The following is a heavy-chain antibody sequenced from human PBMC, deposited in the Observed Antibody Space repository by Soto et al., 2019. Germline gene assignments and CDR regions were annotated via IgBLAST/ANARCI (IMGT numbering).Heavy chain of an antibody. J-gene: IGHJ6*02. CDR1: GYTFTSYY. V-gene: IGHV1-46*01. CDR3: ARGDIVAIFGMDV. CDR2: INPSGGST. Sequence: QVQLVQSGAEVKKPGASVKVSCKASGYTFTSYYMHWVRQAPGQGLEWMGIINPSGGSTTYAQKFQGRVTMTKDTSTSTVYMELSSLRSEDTAVYYCARGDIVAIFGMDVRGQGTTVTISS. D-gene: IGHD5-12*01.